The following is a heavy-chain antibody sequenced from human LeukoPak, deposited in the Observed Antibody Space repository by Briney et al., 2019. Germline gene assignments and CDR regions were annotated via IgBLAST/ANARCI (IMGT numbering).Heavy chain of an antibody. D-gene: IGHD6-13*01. V-gene: IGHV1-18*01. CDR1: GYTFTSYG. CDR3: ARDLKQQLVRILGY. CDR2: ISAYNGNT. J-gene: IGHJ4*02. Sequence: ASVKVSCKASGYTFTSYGISWVRQAPGQGLEWMGWISAYNGNTNYAQKLQGRVTMTTDTSTSTAYMELRSLRSDDTAVYYCARDLKQQLVRILGYWGQGTLVTVSS.